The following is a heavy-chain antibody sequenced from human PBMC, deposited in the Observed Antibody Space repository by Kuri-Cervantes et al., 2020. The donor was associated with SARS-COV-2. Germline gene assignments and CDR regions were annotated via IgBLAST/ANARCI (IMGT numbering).Heavy chain of an antibody. CDR2: INPNSGGT. CDR1: GYTFTGYY. Sequence: ASVKVPCKASGYTFTGYYIHWVRQAPGQGLEWMGWINPNSGGTNYAQKFQGWVTMTRDTSINTAYMELSRLRSDDTAVYYCARARVRGLITAYYYYGMDVWGQGTTVTVSS. D-gene: IGHD3-10*01. J-gene: IGHJ6*02. V-gene: IGHV1-2*04. CDR3: ARARVRGLITAYYYYGMDV.